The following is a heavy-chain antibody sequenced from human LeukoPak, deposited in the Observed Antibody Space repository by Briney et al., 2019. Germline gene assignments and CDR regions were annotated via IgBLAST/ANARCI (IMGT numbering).Heavy chain of an antibody. Sequence: GGSLRLSCAASGFTFSSYSMNWVRQAPGKGLEWVSSISSSSSYIYYADSVKGRFTISRDNAKNSLYLQMNSLRAEDAAVYYCARDVDTATFDYWGQGTLVTVSS. CDR2: ISSSSSYI. D-gene: IGHD5-18*01. CDR3: ARDVDTATFDY. V-gene: IGHV3-21*01. J-gene: IGHJ4*02. CDR1: GFTFSSYS.